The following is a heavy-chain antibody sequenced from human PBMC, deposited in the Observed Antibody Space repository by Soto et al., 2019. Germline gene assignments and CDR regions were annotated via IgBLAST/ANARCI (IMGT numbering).Heavy chain of an antibody. CDR1: GFTFTSSS. J-gene: IGHJ6*02. CDR3: AAADGSGSRFYYHYYGMDV. Sequence: SVKVSCKASGFTFTSSSVQWVRQARGQRLEWIGWIVVGSGNTNYAQKFQERVTITRDMSTSTAYMELSSLRSEDTAVYYCAAADGSGSRFYYHYYGMDVWGQGTTVTVSS. V-gene: IGHV1-58*01. CDR2: IVVGSGNT. D-gene: IGHD3-10*01.